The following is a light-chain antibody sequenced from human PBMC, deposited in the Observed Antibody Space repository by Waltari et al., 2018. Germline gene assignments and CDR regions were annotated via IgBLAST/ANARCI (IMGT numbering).Light chain of an antibody. CDR3: QHYVRLPVT. J-gene: IGKJ1*01. Sequence: EIVLTQSPGTLSLSPGERATLSCRARRSVGRSLARYQQKRGRAPSLLIYATSTMATGSPDRFSGSGSGTDFSLTSSRLEPEDFAVYYCQHYVRLPVTFGLGTKVEIK. CDR1: RSVGRS. CDR2: ATS. V-gene: IGKV3-20*01.